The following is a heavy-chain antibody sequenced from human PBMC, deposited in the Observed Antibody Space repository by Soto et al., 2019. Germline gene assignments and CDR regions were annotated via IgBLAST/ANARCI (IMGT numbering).Heavy chain of an antibody. CDR2: INVYNGNT. V-gene: IGHV1-18*03. J-gene: IGHJ5*02. Sequence: QVQLVQSGAEVKRPGASVKVSCKASGYTFTSYGISWVRQAPGQGLERMGWINVYNGNTNYAQKTQVTVTMTPDTSTSITYMEQRSLSSAVIGVYYCARHIFWEGFVASNWLDPWSQGTLVTVSS. CDR1: GYTFTSYG. D-gene: IGHD3-10*02. CDR3: ARHIFWEGFVASNWLDP.